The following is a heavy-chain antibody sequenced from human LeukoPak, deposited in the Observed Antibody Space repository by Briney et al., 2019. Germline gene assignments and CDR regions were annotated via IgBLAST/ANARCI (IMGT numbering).Heavy chain of an antibody. D-gene: IGHD3-3*01. Sequence: KTSETLSLTCIVSGGSISSSTYFWGWIRQPPGKGLEWIGIISYNGTTYYNPSLKRRVTISVDTSKNQFSLRLNSVTAADTAVYYCARDRRMTLFGVLMRWFDPWGQGALVTVSS. V-gene: IGHV4-39*07. CDR3: ARDRRMTLFGVLMRWFDP. CDR1: GGSISSSTYF. CDR2: ISYNGTT. J-gene: IGHJ5*02.